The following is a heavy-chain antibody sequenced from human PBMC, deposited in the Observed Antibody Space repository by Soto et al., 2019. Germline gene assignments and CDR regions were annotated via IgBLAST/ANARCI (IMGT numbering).Heavy chain of an antibody. CDR1: GGSISSGGYS. D-gene: IGHD5-18*01. CDR3: ARASGYSYGYTWFDP. CDR2: IYHSGST. Sequence: QLQLQESGSGLVKPSQTLSLTCAVSGGSISSGGYSWSWIRQPPGKGLEWIGYIYHSGSTYYNPSLKSRVTRSVDRSKNQFSLKLSSVTAADTAVYYCARASGYSYGYTWFDPWGQGTLVTVSS. V-gene: IGHV4-30-2*01. J-gene: IGHJ5*02.